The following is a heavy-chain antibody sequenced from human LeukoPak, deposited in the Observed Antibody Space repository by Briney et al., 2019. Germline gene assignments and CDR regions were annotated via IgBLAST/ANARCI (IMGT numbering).Heavy chain of an antibody. CDR3: ARVRAAAGPYWYFDL. D-gene: IGHD6-13*01. CDR1: GGSISSGSYY. CDR2: IYTSGST. Sequence: SETLSLTCTVSGGSISSGSYYWSWIRQPAGKGLEWIGRIYTSGSTSYNPSLKSRVTISVDTSKNQFSLKLSSVTAADTAVYYCARVRAAAGPYWYFDLWGRGTLVTVSS. V-gene: IGHV4-61*02. J-gene: IGHJ2*01.